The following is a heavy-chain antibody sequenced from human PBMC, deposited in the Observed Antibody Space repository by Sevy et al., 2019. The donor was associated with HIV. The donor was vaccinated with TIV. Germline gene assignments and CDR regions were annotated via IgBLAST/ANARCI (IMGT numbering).Heavy chain of an antibody. V-gene: IGHV3-23*01. CDR3: AREGCTKPHDY. J-gene: IGHJ4*02. D-gene: IGHD2-8*01. CDR1: GFTFSKYS. Sequence: GGSLRLSCAASGFTFSKYSMSWVRQPPGKGLDWVSTLSFGCGEINHADSVKGRFTNSRVNSKSSVYLQMNNRRTEDTAVYYCAREGCTKPHDYWGQGTLVTVSS. CDR2: LSFGCGEI.